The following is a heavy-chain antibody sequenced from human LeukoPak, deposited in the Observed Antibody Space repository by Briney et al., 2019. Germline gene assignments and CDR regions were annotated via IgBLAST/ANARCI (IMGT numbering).Heavy chain of an antibody. CDR2: IYYSGST. CDR3: ARLSSGSYRIFDY. V-gene: IGHV4-59*08. J-gene: IGHJ4*02. Sequence: SETLSLTCTVSGGSISSYYWSWIRQPPGKGLEWIGYIYYSGSTNYNPSLKSRVTTSVDTSKNQFSLKLSSVTAADTAVYYCARLSSGSYRIFDYWGQGTLVTVSS. D-gene: IGHD1-26*01. CDR1: GGSISSYY.